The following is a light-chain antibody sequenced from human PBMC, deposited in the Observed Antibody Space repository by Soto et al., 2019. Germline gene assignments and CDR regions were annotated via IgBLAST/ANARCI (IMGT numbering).Light chain of an antibody. V-gene: IGKV3-20*01. J-gene: IGKJ5*01. Sequence: IVLTQSPVTLSLSPGERATLSCRASQSVSSSYLAWYQQKPGQAPRLLIYGASSRATGIPDRFSGSGSGTDFTLTINRLEPEDFAVYYCQQYGSSITFGQGTRLEIK. CDR2: GAS. CDR1: QSVSSSY. CDR3: QQYGSSIT.